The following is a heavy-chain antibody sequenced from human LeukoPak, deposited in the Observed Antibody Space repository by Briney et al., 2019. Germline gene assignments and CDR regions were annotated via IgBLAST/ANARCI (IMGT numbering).Heavy chain of an antibody. CDR1: GFTFSTFS. Sequence: GGSLRLSCEGSGFTFSTFSLNGVRQAPGKGLEWVASISYSSTFLDYADSVKGRFTISRDNTQNSVYLEMNSLRDEDTAAYFCARGGDGHNSYLDFWGQGTLVTVSS. CDR2: ISYSSTFL. J-gene: IGHJ4*02. D-gene: IGHD1-1*01. CDR3: ARGGDGHNSYLDF. V-gene: IGHV3-21*06.